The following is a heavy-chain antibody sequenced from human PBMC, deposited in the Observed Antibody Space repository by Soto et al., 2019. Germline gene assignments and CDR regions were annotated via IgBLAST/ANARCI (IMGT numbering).Heavy chain of an antibody. CDR1: GYTFSSYA. V-gene: IGHV1-3*01. J-gene: IGHJ4*02. Sequence: QVHLVQSGAEVRKPGASVKVSCKASGYTFSSYAMHWVRQAPGQRLEWMGWINAGYGNTKSSQKFQDRVTISRDPAARTAYMELTSVRSEDTAAYYCARDTGDGTFDFWGQGTLVTVSS. CDR3: ARDTGDGTFDF. D-gene: IGHD7-27*01. CDR2: INAGYGNT.